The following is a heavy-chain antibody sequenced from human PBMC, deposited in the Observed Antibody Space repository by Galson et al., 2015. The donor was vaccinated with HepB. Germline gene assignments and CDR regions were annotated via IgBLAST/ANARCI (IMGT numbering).Heavy chain of an antibody. J-gene: IGHJ4*02. Sequence: VKVSCKASGYTFTTYGISWVRQAPGQGLEWMGWISGYSDNTNYAQNLQRRITVTKDTSTSTACMELRSLRSDDTAVYYCARQKACSSSSCPIEYWGQGTLVTVSS. CDR1: GYTFTTYG. D-gene: IGHD2-2*01. CDR2: ISGYSDNT. V-gene: IGHV1-18*01. CDR3: ARQKACSSSSCPIEY.